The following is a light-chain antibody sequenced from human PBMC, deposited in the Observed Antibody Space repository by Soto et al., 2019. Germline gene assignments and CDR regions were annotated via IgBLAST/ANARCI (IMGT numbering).Light chain of an antibody. CDR3: ATWDDRLNGVV. Sequence: QSVLTQPPSASGTPGQGVTISCSGSGSNIASNSVNWYQQLPGTAPKLLMYNNNQRPSGVPDRFSGSKSGTSASLAISGLLSVDEADYYCATWDDRLNGVVFGGGTKLTVL. CDR2: NNN. CDR1: GSNIASNS. J-gene: IGLJ3*02. V-gene: IGLV1-44*01.